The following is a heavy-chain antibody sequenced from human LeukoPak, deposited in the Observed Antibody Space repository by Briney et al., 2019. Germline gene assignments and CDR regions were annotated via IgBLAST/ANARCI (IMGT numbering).Heavy chain of an antibody. Sequence: SETLSLTCAVYGGSFSGYYWSWIRQPPGKGLEWIGEINHSGSTNYNPSLKSRVTISVDTSKNQFSLKLSSVTAADTAVYYCARDYDSSGYSFDYWGQGTLVTVSS. D-gene: IGHD3-22*01. CDR2: INHSGST. V-gene: IGHV4-34*01. CDR1: GGSFSGYY. CDR3: ARDYDSSGYSFDY. J-gene: IGHJ4*02.